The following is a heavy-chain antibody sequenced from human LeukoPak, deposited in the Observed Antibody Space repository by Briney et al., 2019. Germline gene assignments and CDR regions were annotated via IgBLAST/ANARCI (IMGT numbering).Heavy chain of an antibody. V-gene: IGHV3-23*01. CDR1: GITLSNYG. J-gene: IGHJ4*02. Sequence: GGSLRLSSAVSGITLSNYGMSWVRQAPGKGLEWVAGISGSGGGTNYADSVKGRFTISRDNPKNTLYLQMNGLRAKDTAVYFCAKRGVVIRVILVGFHKEAYYFDSWGQGALVTVSS. CDR3: AKRGVVIRVILVGFHKEAYYFDS. CDR2: ISGSGGGT. D-gene: IGHD3-22*01.